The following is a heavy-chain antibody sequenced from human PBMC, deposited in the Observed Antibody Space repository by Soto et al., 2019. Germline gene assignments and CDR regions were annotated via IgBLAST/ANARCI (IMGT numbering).Heavy chain of an antibody. V-gene: IGHV1-58*02. CDR3: AAEVDSSGSFDI. CDR1: GGTFSSYP. J-gene: IGHJ3*02. CDR2: IVVGSGNT. Sequence: ASVKVSCKASGGTFSSYPMQWVRQARGQRLEWIGWIVVGSGNTNYAQKFQERVTITRDMSTSTAYMELSSLRSEDTAVYYCAAEVDSSGSFDIWGQGTMVTVSS. D-gene: IGHD3-22*01.